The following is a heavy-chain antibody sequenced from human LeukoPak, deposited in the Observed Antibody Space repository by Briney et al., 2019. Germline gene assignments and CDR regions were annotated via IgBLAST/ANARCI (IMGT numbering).Heavy chain of an antibody. CDR2: IYSSGST. D-gene: IGHD3-10*01. CDR3: ARSPTLRGVIITPF. Sequence: PGGSLRLSCTASGFTVSSNYMSWVRQAPGKGLEWVSVIYSSGSTYCADSVKGRFTISRDNSKNTLYLQMNSLRAEDTAVYYCARSPTLRGVIITPFWGQGTLVTVSS. CDR1: GFTVSSNY. J-gene: IGHJ4*02. V-gene: IGHV3-53*01.